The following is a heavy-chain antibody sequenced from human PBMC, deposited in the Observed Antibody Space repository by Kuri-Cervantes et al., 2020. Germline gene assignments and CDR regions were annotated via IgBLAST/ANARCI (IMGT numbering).Heavy chain of an antibody. J-gene: IGHJ6*03. D-gene: IGHD1-1*01. CDR1: GYTFNTFA. CDR3: ARGTFLGYYYMDV. V-gene: IGHV1-69*05. CDR2: IIPVFGTP. Sequence: SVKVSCKASGYTFNTFAISWVRQAPAQGLEWMGGIIPVFGTPNYAPKFHGRVTITTDESTSTAYMEMSRLRSEDTAVYYCARGTFLGYYYMDVWGKGTTVTVSS.